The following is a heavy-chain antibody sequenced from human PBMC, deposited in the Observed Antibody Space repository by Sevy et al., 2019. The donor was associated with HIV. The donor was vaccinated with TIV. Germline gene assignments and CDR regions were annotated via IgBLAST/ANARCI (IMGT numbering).Heavy chain of an antibody. Sequence: GGFLRLSCAGSGFSITSYWMHWVRQAPGKGLVWVSRMNEDGSVTNHADSVRGRFTISRDNAKNTLYLQMNSLRVEDTAVYYCVKDLGGPTDYWGQGTLVTVSS. CDR2: MNEDGSVT. J-gene: IGHJ4*02. D-gene: IGHD3-16*01. V-gene: IGHV3-74*01. CDR1: GFSITSYW. CDR3: VKDLGGPTDY.